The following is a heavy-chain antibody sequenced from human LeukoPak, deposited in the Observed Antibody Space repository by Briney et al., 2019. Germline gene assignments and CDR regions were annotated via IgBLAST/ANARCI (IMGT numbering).Heavy chain of an antibody. CDR1: GGSISSFY. CDR2: IYYSGST. CDR3: ARGQYSGSCFDN. J-gene: IGHJ4*02. Sequence: SETLSLTCTVSGGSISSFYWSWIRQPPGKGLEWIGYIYYSGSTNYNPSLKSRVTILVDTSKNQFSLKVSSVTAADTAVYYCARGQYSGSCFDNWGQGSLVTVSS. V-gene: IGHV4-59*01. D-gene: IGHD1-26*01.